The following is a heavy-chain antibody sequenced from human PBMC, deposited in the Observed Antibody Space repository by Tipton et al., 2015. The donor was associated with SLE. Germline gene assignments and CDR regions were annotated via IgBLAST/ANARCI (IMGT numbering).Heavy chain of an antibody. CDR2: INDVGGT. CDR1: GASFSDYY. J-gene: IGHJ4*02. CDR3: ATSPLTL. V-gene: IGHV4-34*01. D-gene: IGHD2-2*01. Sequence: TLSLTCAVYGASFSDYYWSWIRHPPGKGLEWIGEINDVGGTNFNPSLKSRVTISLDRSKKQLSLELTSITAADTAVYYCATSPLTLWGQGTLVTVSS.